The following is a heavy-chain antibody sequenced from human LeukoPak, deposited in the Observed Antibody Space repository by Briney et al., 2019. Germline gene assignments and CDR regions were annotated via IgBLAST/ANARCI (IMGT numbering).Heavy chain of an antibody. CDR2: FDPEDGET. CDR1: GYTLTDVS. Sequence: ASVKVSCKVSGYTLTDVSMQWVRQAPGKGLEWMGGFDPEDGETIYAQKFQGRVTMTEDTSTDTAYMELSSLRSEDTAVYYCATNLGIWFDKNNTWGQGTLVTVSS. D-gene: IGHD3-10*01. CDR3: ATNLGIWFDKNNT. V-gene: IGHV1-24*01. J-gene: IGHJ4*02.